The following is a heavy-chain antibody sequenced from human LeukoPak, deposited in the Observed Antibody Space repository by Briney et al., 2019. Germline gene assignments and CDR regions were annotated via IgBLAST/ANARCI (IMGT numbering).Heavy chain of an antibody. V-gene: IGHV3-23*01. Sequence: PGGSLRLSCAASGFTFSSYGMHWVRQAPGKGLEWVSAISGSGGSTYYADSVKGRFTISRDNSKNTLYLQMNSLRAEDTAVYYCAKARDRRVAVAGGYYFDYWGQGTLVTVSS. CDR1: GFTFSSYG. CDR3: AKARDRRVAVAGGYYFDY. D-gene: IGHD6-19*01. J-gene: IGHJ4*02. CDR2: ISGSGGST.